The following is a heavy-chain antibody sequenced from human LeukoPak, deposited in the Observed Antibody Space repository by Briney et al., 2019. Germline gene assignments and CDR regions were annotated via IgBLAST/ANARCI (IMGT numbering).Heavy chain of an antibody. Sequence: GGSLRLSCAASGFTFDRFTIHWVRQTPGKALEWVSLINRRGHTFYADSVKGRFTISRDNSKNTLYLQMNSLRAEDTAVYYCAKYYNSGWGNAFDIWGQGTMVTVSS. CDR3: AKYYNSGWGNAFDI. CDR1: GFTFDRFT. CDR2: INRRGHT. J-gene: IGHJ3*02. D-gene: IGHD6-19*01. V-gene: IGHV3-43*01.